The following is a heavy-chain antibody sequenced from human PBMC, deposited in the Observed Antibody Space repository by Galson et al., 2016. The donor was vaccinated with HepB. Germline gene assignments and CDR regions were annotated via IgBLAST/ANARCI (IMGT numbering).Heavy chain of an antibody. V-gene: IGHV3-23*01. Sequence: SLRLSCAASGLTFSNYVMSWVRQAPGKGPEWVSGITASSTYYPESVKGRFTIPRENSKNTLYLQMNSLRGEDTAVYYCAKGWMDVWGQGTTVTVSS. CDR1: GLTFSNYV. J-gene: IGHJ6*02. CDR3: AKGWMDV. CDR2: ITASST. D-gene: IGHD5-24*01.